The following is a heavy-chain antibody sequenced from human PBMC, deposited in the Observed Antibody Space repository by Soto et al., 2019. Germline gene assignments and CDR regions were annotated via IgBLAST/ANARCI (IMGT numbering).Heavy chain of an antibody. V-gene: IGHV3-72*01. Sequence: EVQLVESGGGLVQPGGSLRLSCAASGFPLSDHYMDWVRQAPGKGLEWVGRTKHRPENFATQYSASVEGRFTISRDDSKNLLYLQMNSLKTEDTAVYYCGTWIGAVVSWGEDNMVNVDS. CDR1: GFPLSDHY. CDR3: GTWIGAVVS. CDR2: TKHRPENFAT. D-gene: IGHD3-3*01. J-gene: IGHJ1*01.